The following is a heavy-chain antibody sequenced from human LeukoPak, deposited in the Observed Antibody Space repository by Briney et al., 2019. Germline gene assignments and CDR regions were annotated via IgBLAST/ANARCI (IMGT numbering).Heavy chain of an antibody. Sequence: GGSLRLSCAASGFTFSSYGMSWVRQAPGKGLEWVSRIKSDGSSTTYADSVKGRFTISRDNARNTLYLQMKSLRAEDTAVYYCARALYDSSGYYSHFDYWGQGTLVTVSS. D-gene: IGHD3-22*01. CDR3: ARALYDSSGYYSHFDY. J-gene: IGHJ4*02. CDR2: IKSDGSST. V-gene: IGHV3-74*01. CDR1: GFTFSSYG.